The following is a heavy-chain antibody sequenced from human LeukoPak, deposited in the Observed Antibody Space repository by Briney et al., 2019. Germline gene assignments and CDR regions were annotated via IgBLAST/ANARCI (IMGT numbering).Heavy chain of an antibody. V-gene: IGHV1-8*01. Sequence: ASVKVSCKASGYTFTSYDINWVRQATGQGLEWMGWMNPNSGNTGYAQKFQGRVTMTRNTSISTAYMELSSLRSEDTAVYYCARGADYCSGGSCYSNRFDPWGQGTLVTVSS. J-gene: IGHJ5*02. CDR1: GYTFTSYD. CDR3: ARGADYCSGGSCYSNRFDP. CDR2: MNPNSGNT. D-gene: IGHD2-15*01.